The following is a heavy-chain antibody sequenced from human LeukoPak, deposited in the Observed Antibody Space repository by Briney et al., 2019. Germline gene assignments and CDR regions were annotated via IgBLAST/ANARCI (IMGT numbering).Heavy chain of an antibody. CDR3: ARVIAGQGLDY. V-gene: IGHV3-21*01. CDR2: ISSSSSYT. J-gene: IGHJ4*02. D-gene: IGHD2-21*01. Sequence: GGSLRLSCAASGFTFSSYSMNWVRQAPGKGLEWVSSISSSSSYTYYADSVKGRFTISRDNAKNSLYLQMNSLRGEDTAVYHCARVIAGQGLDYWGQGTLVTVSS. CDR1: GFTFSSYS.